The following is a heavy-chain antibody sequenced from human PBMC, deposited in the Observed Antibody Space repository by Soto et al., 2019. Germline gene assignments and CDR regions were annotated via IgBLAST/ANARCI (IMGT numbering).Heavy chain of an antibody. V-gene: IGHV4-4*02. CDR2: IYPSGSN. Sequence: QVQLQESGPGLEKPSGTLSLTCAVPSGSISSSNWWRWVRQPPGKGREWIREIYPSGSNNYNPSLKRRGTISVDKSKHQFTLTLSSVTAADTAVYYCARTCDFWSGNLDYWGQGTLVTVSS. CDR1: SGSISSSNW. J-gene: IGHJ4*02. D-gene: IGHD3-3*01. CDR3: ARTCDFWSGNLDY.